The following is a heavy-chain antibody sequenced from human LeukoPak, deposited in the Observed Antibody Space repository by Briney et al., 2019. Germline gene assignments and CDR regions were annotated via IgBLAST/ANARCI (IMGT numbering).Heavy chain of an antibody. J-gene: IGHJ4*02. D-gene: IGHD3-22*01. V-gene: IGHV1-69*05. CDR1: GGTFSSYA. Sequence: ASVKVSCKASGGTFSSYAISWVRQAPGQGLEWMGRIIPIFGTANYAQKFQGRVTITTDESTSTAYMELSSLRSEDTAVYYCASTSEYYDSSVYNYWGQGTLVTVSS. CDR2: IIPIFGTA. CDR3: ASTSEYYDSSVYNY.